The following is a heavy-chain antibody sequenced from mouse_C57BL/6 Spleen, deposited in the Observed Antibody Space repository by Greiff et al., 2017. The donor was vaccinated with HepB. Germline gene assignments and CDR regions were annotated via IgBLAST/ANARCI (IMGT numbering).Heavy chain of an antibody. CDR1: GYAFSSYW. D-gene: IGHD2-13*01. J-gene: IGHJ2*01. V-gene: IGHV1-80*01. Sequence: VQLQQSGAELVKPGASVKISCKASGYAFSSYWMNWVKQRPGKGLEWIGQIYPGDGDTNYNGKFKGKATLTADKSSSTAYMQLSSLTSEDSAVYFFSREEYGDYIFDYWGQGTTLTVSS. CDR3: SREEYGDYIFDY. CDR2: IYPGDGDT.